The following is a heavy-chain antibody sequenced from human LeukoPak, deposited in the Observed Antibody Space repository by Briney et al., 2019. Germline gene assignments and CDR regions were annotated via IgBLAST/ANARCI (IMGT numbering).Heavy chain of an antibody. V-gene: IGHV4-34*01. CDR1: GGSFSGYY. D-gene: IGHD1-26*01. CDR3: ARGLGASD. Sequence: SETLSLTCAVYGGSFSGYYWSWIRQPPGKGLEWIGEINHSGSTNYNPSLKSRVTISVDTSKNQFSLKLSSVTAADTAVHYCARGLGASDWGQGTLVTVSS. CDR2: INHSGST. J-gene: IGHJ4*02.